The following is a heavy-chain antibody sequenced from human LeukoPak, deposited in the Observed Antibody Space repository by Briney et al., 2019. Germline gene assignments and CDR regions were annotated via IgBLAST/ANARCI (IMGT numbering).Heavy chain of an antibody. J-gene: IGHJ6*03. Sequence: ASVKVSCKASGYTFTSYDINWVRQATGQGLEWMGWMNPNSGNTGYAQKFQGRVTMTRNTSINTAYMELSSLRSEDTAVYYCARGLENNWNYVVRYYYYYYMDVWGKGTTVIVSS. D-gene: IGHD1-7*01. CDR3: ARGLENNWNYVVRYYYYYYMDV. V-gene: IGHV1-8*01. CDR2: MNPNSGNT. CDR1: GYTFTSYD.